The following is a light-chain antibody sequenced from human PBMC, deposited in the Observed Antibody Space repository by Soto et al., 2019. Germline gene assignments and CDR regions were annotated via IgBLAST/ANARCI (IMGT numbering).Light chain of an antibody. CDR2: GAS. CDR1: QSVSNNY. Sequence: ETLLTQSPGTLSLSPWERSTLSCRASQSVSNNYLAWYQQKPGQAPRLLIYGASNRATGIPDRFSGSGSGTDFTLTISRLEPEDFAVYYCQQYGSSGTFGQGTKVDIK. CDR3: QQYGSSGT. J-gene: IGKJ1*01. V-gene: IGKV3-20*01.